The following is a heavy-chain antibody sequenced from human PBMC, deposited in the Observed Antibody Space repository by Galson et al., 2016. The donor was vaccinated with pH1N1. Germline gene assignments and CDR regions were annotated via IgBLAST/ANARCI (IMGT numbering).Heavy chain of an antibody. CDR1: GFRLSDFE. J-gene: IGHJ4*02. CDR3: ARDLCGREDY. CDR2: IGSGGSNI. Sequence: SLRLSCAASGFRLSDFEMNWVRQAPGKRPEWISYIGSGGSNIYYADSVKGRFAISRDNGRNSLSLQMNNLRAEDTAVYYCARDLCGREDYWGQGTLVTVSS. D-gene: IGHD1-26*01. V-gene: IGHV3-48*03.